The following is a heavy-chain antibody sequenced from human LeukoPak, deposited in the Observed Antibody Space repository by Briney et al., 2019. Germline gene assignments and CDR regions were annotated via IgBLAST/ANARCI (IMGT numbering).Heavy chain of an antibody. CDR1: GGSISSSGYY. Sequence: SETLSLTCTVSGGSISSSGYYWGWIRQPPGKGLEWIGNIYYSGSTYYNPSLKSRLTISVDTSKNQFSLKLSSVTAADTAVYYCARGHSDSSGYYQSFDYWGQGTLVSVSS. CDR3: ARGHSDSSGYYQSFDY. D-gene: IGHD3-22*01. V-gene: IGHV4-39*07. CDR2: IYYSGST. J-gene: IGHJ4*02.